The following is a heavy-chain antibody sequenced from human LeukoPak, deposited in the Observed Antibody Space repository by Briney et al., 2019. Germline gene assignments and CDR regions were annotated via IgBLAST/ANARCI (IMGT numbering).Heavy chain of an antibody. CDR1: GFTFSSYG. CDR2: IWYDGSNK. D-gene: IGHD1-14*01. CDR3: AREGFRKLKGTFDY. V-gene: IGHV3-33*01. Sequence: PGGSLRLSCAASGFTFSSYGMHWVRQAPGKGLEWVAVIWYDGSNKYYADSVKGRFTISRDNSKNTLYLQMNSLRAEDTAVYYCAREGFRKLKGTFDYWGQGTLVTVSS. J-gene: IGHJ4*02.